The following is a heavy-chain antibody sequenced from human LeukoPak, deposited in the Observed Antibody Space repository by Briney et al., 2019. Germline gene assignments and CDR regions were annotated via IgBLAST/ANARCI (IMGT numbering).Heavy chain of an antibody. Sequence: SETLSLTCAVYGGSFSGYYWSWIRQPPGKGLEWIGEINHSGSTNYNPSLKSRVTISVDTSKNQFSLKLSSVTAADTAVYYCARAGSGHYYYYYYMDVWGKGTTVTVSS. V-gene: IGHV4-34*01. CDR3: ARAGSGHYYYYYYMDV. J-gene: IGHJ6*03. CDR2: INHSGST. D-gene: IGHD6-19*01. CDR1: GGSFSGYY.